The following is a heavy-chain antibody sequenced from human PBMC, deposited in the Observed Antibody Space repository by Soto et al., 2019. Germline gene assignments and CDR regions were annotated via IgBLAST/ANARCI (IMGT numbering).Heavy chain of an antibody. J-gene: IGHJ6*02. Sequence: GASVKVSCKASGYTFTTYYLHWVRQAPGQGPEWMGIINPSGGTTNYAQTFQGRVTMTRDTSTSTVYMELSSLRSEDTAVYYCAREGYCSSTSCPIDYYYGMDVWGQGTTVTVSS. CDR3: AREGYCSSTSCPIDYYYGMDV. V-gene: IGHV1-46*01. D-gene: IGHD2-2*01. CDR1: GYTFTTYY. CDR2: INPSGGTT.